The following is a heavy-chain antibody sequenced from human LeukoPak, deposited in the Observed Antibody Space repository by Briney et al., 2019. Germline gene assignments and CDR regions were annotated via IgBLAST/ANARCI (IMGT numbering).Heavy chain of an antibody. J-gene: IGHJ3*02. CDR3: ARVSGSLNAFDI. CDR1: GASISSGSYY. D-gene: IGHD1-26*01. V-gene: IGHV4-61*02. Sequence: SETLSLTCTVSGASISSGSYYWNWIRQPAGKGLEWIGRIFASGSTNYNPSLKSRVTISLDTSKNQFSLKLSSVTAADTAVYYCARVSGSLNAFDIWGQGTMVTVSS. CDR2: IFASGST.